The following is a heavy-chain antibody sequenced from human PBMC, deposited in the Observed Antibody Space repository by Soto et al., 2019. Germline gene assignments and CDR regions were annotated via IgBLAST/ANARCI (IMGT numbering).Heavy chain of an antibody. D-gene: IGHD3-22*01. CDR2: IIPICGTA. V-gene: IGHV1-69*06. Sequence: QVQLVQSGAEVKKPGSSVKVSCKASGGTFSSYAISWVRQAPGQGLEWMGGIIPICGTANYAQKFQGRVTITADKATGTAYMERRSVRSEDPAVYYCARDLTSLDYDSSGYLTWFDPWGQGTLVTVSS. J-gene: IGHJ5*02. CDR1: GGTFSSYA. CDR3: ARDLTSLDYDSSGYLTWFDP.